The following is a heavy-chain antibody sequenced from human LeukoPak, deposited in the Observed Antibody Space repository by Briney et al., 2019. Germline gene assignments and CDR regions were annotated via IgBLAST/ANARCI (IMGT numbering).Heavy chain of an antibody. V-gene: IGHV3-15*01. CDR3: RLVVTPEGLVS. CDR2: TRSKTDGGTT. D-gene: IGHD3-22*01. CDR1: GFSFSSAW. J-gene: IGHJ4*02. Sequence: VGSLRLSCAASGFSFSSAWMNWVRQAPGKGLEWVGLTRSKTDGGTTNYAARVGGRFTISRDDIQNTMYVEMNSLKSEDTAVYYCRLVVTPEGLVSCGQGALVTVSS.